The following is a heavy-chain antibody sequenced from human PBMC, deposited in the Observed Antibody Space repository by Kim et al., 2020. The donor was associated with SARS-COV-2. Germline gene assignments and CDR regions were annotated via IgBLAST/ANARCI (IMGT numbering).Heavy chain of an antibody. Sequence: YYADSVKGRFTISRDNSKNTLYLQMNSLRAEDTAVYYCAKDISSGRYFDYWGQGTLVTVSS. V-gene: IGHV3-30*02. D-gene: IGHD7-27*01. CDR3: AKDISSGRYFDY. J-gene: IGHJ4*02.